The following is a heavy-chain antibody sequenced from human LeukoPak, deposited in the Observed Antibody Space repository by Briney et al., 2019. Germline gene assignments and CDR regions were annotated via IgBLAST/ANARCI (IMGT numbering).Heavy chain of an antibody. J-gene: IGHJ4*02. D-gene: IGHD1-26*01. CDR1: GYTFTGYY. CDR3: ARDLGGATTTSDY. V-gene: IGHV1-2*02. CDR2: INPNSGGT. Sequence: GASVKVSCKASGYTFTGYYMHWVRQAPGQGLEWMGWINPNSGGTNYAQKFQGRVTMTRDTSISTAYMELSRPRSDDTAVYYCARDLGGATTTSDYWGQGTLVTVSS.